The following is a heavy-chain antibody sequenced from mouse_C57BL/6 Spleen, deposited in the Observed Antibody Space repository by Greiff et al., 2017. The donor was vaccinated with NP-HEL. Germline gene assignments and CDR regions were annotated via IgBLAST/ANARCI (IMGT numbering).Heavy chain of an antibody. Sequence: QVQLQQPGAELVMPGASVKLSCKASGYTFTSYWMHWVKQRPGQGLEWIGEIDPSDSYTNYNQKFKGKSTLTVDKSSSTAYMQLSSLTSDDSAVYYCARNYVSHYFDYWGQGTTLTVSS. D-gene: IGHD1-1*01. J-gene: IGHJ2*01. CDR3: ARNYVSHYFDY. V-gene: IGHV1-69*01. CDR2: IDPSDSYT. CDR1: GYTFTSYW.